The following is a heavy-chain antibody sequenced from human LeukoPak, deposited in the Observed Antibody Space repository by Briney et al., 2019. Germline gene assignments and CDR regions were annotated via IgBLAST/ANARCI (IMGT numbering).Heavy chain of an antibody. V-gene: IGHV1-18*01. CDR1: GYTFASCG. J-gene: IGHJ3*02. CDR2: ISGYKSER. Sequence: SVKLSCKASGYTFASCGICWVRQAPAPGLEWMGWISGYKSERNYAKKPQDRVTKTTETTTKTAYMQLRSLRSDDTAVYYCARDLGTTAPSNAFDIWGQGRLGTVSS. D-gene: IGHD4-17*01. CDR3: ARDLGTTAPSNAFDI.